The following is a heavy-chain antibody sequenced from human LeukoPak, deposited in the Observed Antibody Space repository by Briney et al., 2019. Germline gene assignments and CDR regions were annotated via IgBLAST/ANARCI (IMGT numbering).Heavy chain of an antibody. CDR1: GFTVSSNY. CDR2: IYSGGST. J-gene: IGHJ4*02. D-gene: IGHD5-18*01. V-gene: IGHV3-66*02. CDR3: ARASSGYSYGHYFDY. Sequence: GGSLRLSCAASGFTVSSNYMSWVRQAPGKGQEWVSVIYSGGSTYYADSVKGRFTISRDNSKNTLYLQMNSLRAEDTAVYYCARASSGYSYGHYFDYWGQGTLVTVSS.